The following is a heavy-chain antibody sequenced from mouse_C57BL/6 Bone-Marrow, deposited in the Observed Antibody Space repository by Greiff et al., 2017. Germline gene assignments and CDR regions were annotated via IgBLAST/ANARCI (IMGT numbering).Heavy chain of an antibody. D-gene: IGHD2-3*01. J-gene: IGHJ4*01. Sequence: EVKLVESGGDLVKPGGSLKLSCAASGFTFSSYGMSWVRQTPDKRLEWVATISSGGSYTYYPDSVKGRFTISRDNAKNTLYLQMSSLKSEDTAMYYCARHRGWLLPAMDYWGQGTSDTVSS. CDR1: GFTFSSYG. V-gene: IGHV5-6*02. CDR2: ISSGGSYT. CDR3: ARHRGWLLPAMDY.